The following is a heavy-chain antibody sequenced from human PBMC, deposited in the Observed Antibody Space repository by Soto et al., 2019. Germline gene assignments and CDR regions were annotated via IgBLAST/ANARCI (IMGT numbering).Heavy chain of an antibody. CDR1: GYSFTSYW. J-gene: IGHJ6*02. CDR3: ARLQMAYCSSTSCYAHYYYGMDV. CDR2: IDPSDSYT. V-gene: IGHV5-10-1*01. Sequence: GESLKISCKGSGYSFTSYWISWVRQMPGKGLEWMGRIDPSDSYTNYSPSFQGHVTTSADKSISTAYLQWSSLKASDTAMYYCARLQMAYCSSTSCYAHYYYGMDVWGQGTTVTVSS. D-gene: IGHD2-2*01.